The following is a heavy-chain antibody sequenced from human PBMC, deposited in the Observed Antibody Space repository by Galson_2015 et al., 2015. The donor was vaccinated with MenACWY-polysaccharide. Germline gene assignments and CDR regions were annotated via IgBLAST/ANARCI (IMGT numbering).Heavy chain of an antibody. J-gene: IGHJ4*02. V-gene: IGHV3-66*01. CDR1: GFTVSSNY. CDR2: MYSGGNT. Sequence: SLRLSCAASGFTVSSNYMSWVRQAPGRGLEWVSIMYSGGNTYYSDSGRGRFTISRDKSKNTHYLQMNSLRAEDTAVYYCARSPTYYFDYWGQATLVTVSS. CDR3: ARSPTYYFDY.